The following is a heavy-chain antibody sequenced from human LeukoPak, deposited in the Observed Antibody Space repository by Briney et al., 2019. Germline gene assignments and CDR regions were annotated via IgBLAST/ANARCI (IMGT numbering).Heavy chain of an antibody. Sequence: PSETLSLTCAVYGGSFSGYYWSWIRQPPGKGLEWIGEINHSGSTNYNPSLKSRVTISVDTSKSQFSLKLSSVTAADTAVYYCARHMTTWGPGYYFDYWGQGTLVTVSS. D-gene: IGHD3-16*01. V-gene: IGHV4-34*01. CDR3: ARHMTTWGPGYYFDY. J-gene: IGHJ4*02. CDR1: GGSFSGYY. CDR2: INHSGST.